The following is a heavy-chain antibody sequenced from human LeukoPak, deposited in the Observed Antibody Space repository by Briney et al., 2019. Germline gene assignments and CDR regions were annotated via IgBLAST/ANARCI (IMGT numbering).Heavy chain of an antibody. CDR2: IYTSGST. CDR3: ARSKDILTGYCFDY. V-gene: IGHV4-61*02. CDR1: GGSISSGSYY. D-gene: IGHD3-9*01. Sequence: TSQPLSLTCTVSGGSISSGSYYWSWIRQPAGKGLEWIGRIYTSGSTNYNPSLKSRVTISVDTSKNQFSLKLSSVTAADTAVYYCARSKDILTGYCFDYWGQGTLVTVSS. J-gene: IGHJ4*02.